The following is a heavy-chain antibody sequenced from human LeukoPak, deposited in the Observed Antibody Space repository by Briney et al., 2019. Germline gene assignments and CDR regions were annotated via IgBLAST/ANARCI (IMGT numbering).Heavy chain of an antibody. Sequence: SETLSLTCAVSGGSISSGGYSWTWIRQSPGKGLEWIGEINHSGNTNYNPSLKSRVTISVDTSKNQFSLQVTSVTAADTAVYYCARESAGLDYWGQGTLVTVSS. CDR1: GGSISSGGYS. J-gene: IGHJ4*02. CDR3: ARESAGLDY. CDR2: INHSGNT. D-gene: IGHD6-13*01. V-gene: IGHV4-30-2*06.